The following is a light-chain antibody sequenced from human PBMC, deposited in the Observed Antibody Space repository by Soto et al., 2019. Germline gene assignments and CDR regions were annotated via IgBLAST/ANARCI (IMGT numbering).Light chain of an antibody. J-gene: IGLJ1*01. Sequence: QSVLTQPPSTSGTPGQRVTISCSGSRSNIGSNTVTCYQQLPGTAPKLLIYSNNQRPSGVPDRFSGSKSGTSASLAISGLQSEDEADYYCAAWDDSLNGSYVFGTGTKVTV. CDR1: RSNIGSNT. CDR3: AAWDDSLNGSYV. CDR2: SNN. V-gene: IGLV1-44*01.